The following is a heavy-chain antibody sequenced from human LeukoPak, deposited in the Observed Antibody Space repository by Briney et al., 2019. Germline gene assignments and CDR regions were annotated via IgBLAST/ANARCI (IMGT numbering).Heavy chain of an antibody. V-gene: IGHV4-39*01. D-gene: IGHD4-17*01. J-gene: IGHJ4*02. Sequence: PSETLSLTCTVSGGSISSSSYYWGWIRQPPGKGLEWIGSIYYSGSTYYNPSLKSRVTISVDTSKNQFSLKLSSVTAADTAVYYCARLPNDDYGQKVWYFDYWGQGTLVTVSS. CDR2: IYYSGST. CDR1: GGSISSSSYY. CDR3: ARLPNDDYGQKVWYFDY.